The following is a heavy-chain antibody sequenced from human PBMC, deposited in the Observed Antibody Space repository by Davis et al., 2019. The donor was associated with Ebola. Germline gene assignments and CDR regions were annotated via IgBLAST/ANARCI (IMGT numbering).Heavy chain of an antibody. J-gene: IGHJ3*02. CDR2: IYTGDSAT. CDR1: GNSFASHW. D-gene: IGHD2-8*02. Sequence: GESLKISCKDSGNSFASHWIGWVRQMPGKGLEWMGIIYTGDSATRYSPSFRGQVTISADKSIKTAFLQWSSLKASDTALYYCASLRRTITGMDDGFDMWGQGTMVTVSS. CDR3: ASLRRTITGMDDGFDM. V-gene: IGHV5-51*01.